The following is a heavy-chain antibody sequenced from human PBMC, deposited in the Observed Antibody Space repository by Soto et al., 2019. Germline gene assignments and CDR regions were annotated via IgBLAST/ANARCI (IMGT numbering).Heavy chain of an antibody. D-gene: IGHD2-2*01. V-gene: IGHV4-34*01. CDR1: GGSFSGYY. Sequence: SETLSLTCAVYGGSFSGYYWSWIRQPPGKGLEWIGEINHSGSTNYNPSLKSRVTISVDTSKNQFSLKLSSVTAADTAVYYCGRGGIVIGPARGVFDPRGQGTLVTVSS. CDR3: GRGGIVIGPARGVFDP. CDR2: INHSGST. J-gene: IGHJ5*02.